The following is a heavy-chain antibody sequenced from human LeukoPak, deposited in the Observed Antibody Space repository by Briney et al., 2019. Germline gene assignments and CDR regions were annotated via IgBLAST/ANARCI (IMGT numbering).Heavy chain of an antibody. J-gene: IGHJ4*02. V-gene: IGHV1-46*01. Sequence: ASVKVSCKASGYTFPSYFMHWVRQAPGQGLEWMGIINPTGGSTTYAQKFQGRVTMTRDTSTSTVYMELSSLRSDDTAVYYCARSPPHYYDSSGPDYWGQGTLVTVSS. CDR2: INPTGGST. CDR1: GYTFPSYF. D-gene: IGHD3-22*01. CDR3: ARSPPHYYDSSGPDY.